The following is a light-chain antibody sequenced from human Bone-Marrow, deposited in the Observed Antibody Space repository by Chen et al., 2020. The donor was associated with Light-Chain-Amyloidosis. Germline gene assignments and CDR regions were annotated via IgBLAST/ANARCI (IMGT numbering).Light chain of an antibody. V-gene: IGLV3-21*02. CDR2: DAS. CDR1: NIGSTS. CDR3: QVWDRSSDRPV. Sequence: SYVLTQPSSVSVAPGQTATIACGGNNIGSTSVHWYQQTPGQAPLLVVYDASARPSGIPERLSGSNSGNTATLTISRVEAGDEADYYCQVWDRSSDRPVFGGGTKLTVL. J-gene: IGLJ3*02.